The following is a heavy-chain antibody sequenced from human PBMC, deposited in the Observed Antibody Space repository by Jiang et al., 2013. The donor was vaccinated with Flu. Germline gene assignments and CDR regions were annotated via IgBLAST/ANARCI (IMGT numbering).Heavy chain of an antibody. CDR1: GFTFSNSA. V-gene: IGHV3-23*01. D-gene: IGHD6-25*01. CDR3: AKQFGSGPLEAFDI. J-gene: IGHJ3*02. Sequence: RLSCAASGFTFSNSAMSWVREAPGKGLEWVSVVSGSGGSTFYADSVKGRFTITRDNSKNTLYLQMNSLRAEDSAVYYCAKQFGSGPLEAFDIWGQGTVVTVSS. CDR2: VSGSGGST.